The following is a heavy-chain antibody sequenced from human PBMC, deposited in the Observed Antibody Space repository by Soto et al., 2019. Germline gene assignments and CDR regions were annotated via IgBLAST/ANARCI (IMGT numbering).Heavy chain of an antibody. J-gene: IGHJ4*02. CDR3: SRGNRRDGYNGFDY. CDR1: GGTFSSYA. CDR2: IIPIFGTA. V-gene: IGHV1-69*01. Sequence: QVQLVQSGAEVKKPGSPVKVSCKASGGTFSSYAISWVRQAPGQGLEWVGGIIPIFGTANYAQKFQGRVTITGDEATSTAYLELSSLRSEDTAVYYCSRGNRRDGYNGFDYWAREPWSPSPQ. D-gene: IGHD5-12*01.